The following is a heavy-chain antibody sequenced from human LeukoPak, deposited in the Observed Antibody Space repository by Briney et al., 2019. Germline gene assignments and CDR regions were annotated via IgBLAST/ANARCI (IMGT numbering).Heavy chain of an antibody. J-gene: IGHJ2*01. CDR3: ARTFDIVVVPAAKKDYWYFDL. CDR1: GGSISSSSYY. Sequence: PSETLSLTCTVSGGSISSSSYYWGWIRQPPGKGLEWIGSIYYSGSTYYNPSLKSRVTISVDTSKNQFSLKLSSVTAADTAVYYCARTFDIVVVPAAKKDYWYFDLWGRGTLVTVSS. V-gene: IGHV4-39*01. D-gene: IGHD2-2*01. CDR2: IYYSGST.